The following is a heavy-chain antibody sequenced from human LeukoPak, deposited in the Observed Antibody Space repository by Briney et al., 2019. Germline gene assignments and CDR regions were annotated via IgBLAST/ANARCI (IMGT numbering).Heavy chain of an antibody. CDR3: ARNRGAPSYFDY. CDR2: ISTSSSYI. Sequence: GGSLRLSCTASGFTFNGYSMNWVRQAPGKGLEWVSSISTSSSYIYYADSVKGRFTISRNNPKNSLYLQMNSLRAEDTAVYYCARNRGAPSYFDYWGRGTLVTVSS. V-gene: IGHV3-21*01. D-gene: IGHD1-14*01. CDR1: GFTFNGYS. J-gene: IGHJ4*02.